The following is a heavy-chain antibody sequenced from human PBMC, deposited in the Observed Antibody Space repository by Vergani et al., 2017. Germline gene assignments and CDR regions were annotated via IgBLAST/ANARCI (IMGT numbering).Heavy chain of an antibody. V-gene: IGHV3-23*01. D-gene: IGHD6-19*01. Sequence: EVQLLESGGGLVQPGGSLRLSCVASGFTFGSYAMSWVRQSPGRGLEWVSAINGNGRNTFYADSVKGRFTISRDNSKTTVFLHMDSLRPEDTAFYYCGREASQWLDGSGHWGQGTLVSVSS. CDR1: GFTFGSYA. CDR2: INGNGRNT. CDR3: GREASQWLDGSGH. J-gene: IGHJ4*02.